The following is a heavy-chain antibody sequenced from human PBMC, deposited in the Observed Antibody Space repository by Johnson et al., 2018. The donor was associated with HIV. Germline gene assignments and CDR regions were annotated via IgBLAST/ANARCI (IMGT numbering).Heavy chain of an antibody. D-gene: IGHD6-13*01. CDR1: GFTFSSYG. Sequence: QVQLVESGGGLIQPGRSLRLSCAASGFTFSSYGMHWVRQAPGKGLEWVALIWYDGSYKYYADSVRGRFTISRDNAKNSLYLQMNSLRAEDTALYYCARDLAVRSGWYAFDIWGQGTMVTVSS. CDR3: ARDLAVRSGWYAFDI. J-gene: IGHJ3*02. CDR2: IWYDGSYK. V-gene: IGHV3-33*01.